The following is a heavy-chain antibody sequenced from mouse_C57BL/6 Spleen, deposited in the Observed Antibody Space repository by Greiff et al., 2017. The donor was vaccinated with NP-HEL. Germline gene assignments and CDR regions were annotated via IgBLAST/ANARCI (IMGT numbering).Heavy chain of an antibody. CDR2: INPSTGGT. J-gene: IGHJ4*01. CDR1: GYSFTGYY. CDR3: ARRGYGVHAMDY. V-gene: IGHV1-43*01. D-gene: IGHD2-14*01. Sequence: EVQLQQSGPELVKPGASVKISCKASGYSFTGYYMHWVKQSSEKSLEWIGEINPSTGGTSYNQKFKGKATLTVDKSSSTAYMQLKSLTSEDSAVYYCARRGYGVHAMDYWGQGTSVTVSS.